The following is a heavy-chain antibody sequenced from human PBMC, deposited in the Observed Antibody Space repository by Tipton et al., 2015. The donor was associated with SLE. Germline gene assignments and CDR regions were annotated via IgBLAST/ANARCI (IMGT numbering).Heavy chain of an antibody. V-gene: IGHV4-4*08. J-gene: IGHJ6*03. CDR3: ARLEVVPADYFYYYMDV. D-gene: IGHD2-2*01. Sequence: TLSLTCTVSGVSISSNYWSWIRQSPGKGLEFIGYISISGTTPYNPSLKSRVTIPGDTSKNQASLRLSSVTASDTAIYYCARLEVVPADYFYYYMDVWGKGTTVAVSS. CDR2: ISISGTT. CDR1: GVSISSNY.